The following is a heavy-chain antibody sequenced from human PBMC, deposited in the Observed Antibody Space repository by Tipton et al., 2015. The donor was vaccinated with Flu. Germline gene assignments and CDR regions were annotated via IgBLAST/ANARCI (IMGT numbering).Heavy chain of an antibody. CDR1: GGSISSSSYY. Sequence: TLSLTCTVSGGSISSSSYYWGWIRQPPGKGLEWIGSIYYSGSTYYNPSLKSRVTISVDTSKNQFSLKLSSVTAADTAVYYCASARGYCSGGSCIRWFDPWGQGTLVTVSS. V-gene: IGHV4-39*07. J-gene: IGHJ5*02. CDR2: IYYSGST. CDR3: ASARGYCSGGSCIRWFDP. D-gene: IGHD2-15*01.